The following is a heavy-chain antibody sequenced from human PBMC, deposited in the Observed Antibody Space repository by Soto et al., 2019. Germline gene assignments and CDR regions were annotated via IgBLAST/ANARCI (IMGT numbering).Heavy chain of an antibody. D-gene: IGHD6-19*01. CDR2: IYYNGIT. Sequence: QVQLQESGPGLVKPSQTLSLTCTVSAGSISSGDYYWSWIRQPPGKGLEWIGYIYYNGITYYNPSLQSRVTISVNSSKNQFSLKLSSVTAADTAVYYCAREEVAGPPWPYGLDFWGQGTTVTVSS. CDR3: AREEVAGPPWPYGLDF. CDR1: AGSISSGDYY. J-gene: IGHJ6*02. V-gene: IGHV4-30-4*01.